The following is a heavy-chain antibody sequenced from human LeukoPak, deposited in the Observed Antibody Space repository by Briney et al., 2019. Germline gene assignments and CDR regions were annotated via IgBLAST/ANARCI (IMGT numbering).Heavy chain of an antibody. D-gene: IGHD5-24*01. V-gene: IGHV3-23*01. CDR2: ISGSGGST. J-gene: IGHJ4*02. CDR1: EFTFSNYA. CDR3: ATGDDYRTFDY. Sequence: GGSLRLSCAASEFTFSNYAMSWVRQAPGKGLEWLSSISGSGGSTYYADSVKGRFTISRDNSKSTLYLQMNSLRAEDTAVYYCATGDDYRTFDYWGQGTLVTVSS.